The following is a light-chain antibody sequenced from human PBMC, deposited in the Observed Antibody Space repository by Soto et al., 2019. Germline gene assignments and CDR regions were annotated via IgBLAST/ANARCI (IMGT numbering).Light chain of an antibody. CDR2: DTS. J-gene: IGKJ5*01. CDR1: QSVSSS. Sequence: EIVLTQSPATLSLSPGERATLSRRASQSVSSSLAWYQQKPGQAPRLLISDTSNRATGITARFSGSGSGTDFTLTISSLEPEDFAVYYCQPRSNWRITVGPGTRLEIK. V-gene: IGKV3-11*01. CDR3: QPRSNWRIT.